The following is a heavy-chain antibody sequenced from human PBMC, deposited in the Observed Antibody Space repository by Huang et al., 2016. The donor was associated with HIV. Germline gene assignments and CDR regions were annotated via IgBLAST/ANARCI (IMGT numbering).Heavy chain of an antibody. CDR2: VNPGGEGA. J-gene: IGHJ5*01. Sequence: QVQLVQSGAEVKKPGASVTISFKASGFSILICYIHWVRQATGQGLEGIGIVNPGGEGADYAQKLKVRVTMTRDTSTRSLYSELSSLRSEGTAVYYCAREGRTPSGTEVSGFDFWGQGTPVSVSS. CDR3: AREGRTPSGTEVSGFDF. CDR1: GFSILICY. D-gene: IGHD1-1*01. V-gene: IGHV1-46*03.